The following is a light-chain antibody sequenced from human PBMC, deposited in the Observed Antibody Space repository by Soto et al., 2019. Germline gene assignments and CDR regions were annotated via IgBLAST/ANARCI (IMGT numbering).Light chain of an antibody. CDR3: QQSYSTPPRT. J-gene: IGKJ1*01. CDR1: QSISSY. V-gene: IGKV1-39*01. CDR2: AAS. Sequence: DIQMTQSPSSLSASVGDRVTITCRASQSISSYLNWYQQKPGKAPKLLIYAASSLQSGVPSRFSGSGSGTDFTLTITSLQPDDFATYYCQQSYSTPPRTFGQGTKVEIK.